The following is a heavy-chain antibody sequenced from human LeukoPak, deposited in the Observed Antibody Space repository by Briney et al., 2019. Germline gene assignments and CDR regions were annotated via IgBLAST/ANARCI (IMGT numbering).Heavy chain of an antibody. J-gene: IGHJ3*02. CDR3: ASGIAEAAILAFAI. V-gene: IGHV4-59*01. D-gene: IGHD6-13*01. CDR2: IYYSGST. Sequence: NSSETLSLTCTVSGGSISSYYWSWIRQPPGKGLEWIGYIYYSGSTNYNPSLKSRVTISVDTSKNQFSLKLSSVTAADTAVYYCASGIAEAAILAFAIWGQGTMVTVSS. CDR1: GGSISSYY.